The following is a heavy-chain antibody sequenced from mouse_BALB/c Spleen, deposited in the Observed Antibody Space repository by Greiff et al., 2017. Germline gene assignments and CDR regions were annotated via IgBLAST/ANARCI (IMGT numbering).Heavy chain of an antibody. CDR2: IDPANGNT. V-gene: IGHV14-3*02. CDR1: GFNIKDTY. CDR3: ASYYYFDY. Sequence: VQLKESGAELVKPGASVKLSCTASGFNIKDTYMHWVKQRPEQGLEWIGRIDPANGNTKYDPKFQGKATITADTSSNTAYLQLSSLTSEDTAVYYCASYYYFDYWGQGTTLTVSS. J-gene: IGHJ2*01. D-gene: IGHD1-1*01.